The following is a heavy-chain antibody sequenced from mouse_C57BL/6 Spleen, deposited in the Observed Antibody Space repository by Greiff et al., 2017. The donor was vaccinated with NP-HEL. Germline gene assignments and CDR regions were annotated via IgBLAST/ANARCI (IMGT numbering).Heavy chain of an antibody. CDR3: DRCRVVYFDY. CDR1: GFNIKDYY. CDR2: IDPEDGDT. V-gene: IGHV14-2*01. J-gene: IGHJ2*01. Sequence: EVQLQQSGAELVKPGASVKLSCTASGFNIKDYYMHWVKQRTEQGLEWIGRIDPEDGDTKYAPKFQGKATITADTSSNTAYLQLSRLTSEDTAVSYCDRCRVVYFDYWGQGTTLTVSS. D-gene: IGHD1-1*01.